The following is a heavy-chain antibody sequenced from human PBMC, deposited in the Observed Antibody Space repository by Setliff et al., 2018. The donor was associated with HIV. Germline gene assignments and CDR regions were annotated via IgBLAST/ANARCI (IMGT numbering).Heavy chain of an antibody. Sequence: SETLSLTCTVSGGSISSYYWSWIRQPAGKGLEWIGHIYTSGSTSYNPSLKSRVTISVDTSKSQFSLKLSSVTAADTAVYYCARGDEIGGNSGAFDIWGQGTMVTVSS. J-gene: IGHJ3*02. V-gene: IGHV4-4*07. CDR3: ARGDEIGGNSGAFDI. CDR1: GGSISSYY. CDR2: IYTSGST. D-gene: IGHD2-21*02.